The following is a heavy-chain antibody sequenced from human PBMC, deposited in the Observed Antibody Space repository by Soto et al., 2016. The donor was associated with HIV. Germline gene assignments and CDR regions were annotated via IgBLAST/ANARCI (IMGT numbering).Heavy chain of an antibody. V-gene: IGHV1-69*01. Sequence: QVQLVQSGAEVKKPGSSVKVSCKASGDIFTNYGFAWARQAPGQGLEWLSGIIPIIDSKKYAQKFQGRITITADESTTTVYMELNNLRFEDTAVYYCARERGVYYDILTGYSPDSFDIWGQGTMVTVSS. J-gene: IGHJ3*02. CDR2: IIPIIDSK. D-gene: IGHD3-9*01. CDR3: ARERGVYYDILTGYSPDSFDI. CDR1: GDIFTNYG.